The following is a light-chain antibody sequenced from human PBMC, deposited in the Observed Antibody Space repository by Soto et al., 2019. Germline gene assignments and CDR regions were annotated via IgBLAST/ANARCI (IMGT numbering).Light chain of an antibody. CDR2: AAS. CDR1: QGISKY. CDR3: QKYNSAPQT. J-gene: IGKJ1*01. Sequence: DIQMTQSPSSLSASVGDRVTITCRASQGISKYLAWYQQKPGKVPTLLIYAASTLQSGVPSRFSGSGSGTPFTLTISSLQPEDVATYYCQKYNSAPQTFGQGTKVEIK. V-gene: IGKV1-27*01.